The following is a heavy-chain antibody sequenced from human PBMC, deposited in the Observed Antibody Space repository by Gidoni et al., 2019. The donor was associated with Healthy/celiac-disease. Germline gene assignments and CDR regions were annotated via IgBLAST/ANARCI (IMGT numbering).Heavy chain of an antibody. CDR1: GYTFTSYG. V-gene: IGHV1-18*01. D-gene: IGHD6-13*01. Sequence: QVQLVQSGAEVKKPGASVKVPCKASGYTFTSYGISWVRQAPGQGLEWMGWISAYNGSTNDAQKLQGRVTMTTDTSTSTAYMELRSLRSDDTAVYYCARDLKQLVPRDAFDIWGQGTMVTVSS. J-gene: IGHJ3*02. CDR2: ISAYNGST. CDR3: ARDLKQLVPRDAFDI.